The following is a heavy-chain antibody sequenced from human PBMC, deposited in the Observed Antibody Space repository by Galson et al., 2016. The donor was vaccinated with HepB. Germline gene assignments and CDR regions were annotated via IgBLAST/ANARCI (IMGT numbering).Heavy chain of an antibody. Sequence: SVKVSCKASGYSFTNYYIHWLRRAPGEGLEWVGIINPSGGSTGYAQKFQGRVTTTRDTSTSIVYMDLTSLRSEDTAVYYCARDRGYYSHFDSWGQGTLVTVSS. CDR2: INPSGGST. V-gene: IGHV1-46*01. CDR3: ARDRGYYSHFDS. J-gene: IGHJ4*02. D-gene: IGHD1-26*01. CDR1: GYSFTNYY.